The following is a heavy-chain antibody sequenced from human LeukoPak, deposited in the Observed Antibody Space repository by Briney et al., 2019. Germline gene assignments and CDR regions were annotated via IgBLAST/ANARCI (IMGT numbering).Heavy chain of an antibody. V-gene: IGHV1-18*01. CDR2: ISAYNGNT. CDR1: GYTFNRYG. CDR3: ARGDFDDAFDI. D-gene: IGHD2-21*02. Sequence: ASVKVSCKASGYTFNRYGISWVRQAPGQGLEWMGWISAYNGNTKYAQKLQGRVTMTTDTSTTTAYMELRSLRSDDTAVYYCARGDFDDAFDIWGQGTMVTVSS. J-gene: IGHJ3*02.